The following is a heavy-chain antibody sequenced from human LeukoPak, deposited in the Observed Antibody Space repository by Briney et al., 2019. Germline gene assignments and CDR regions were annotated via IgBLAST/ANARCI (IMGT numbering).Heavy chain of an antibody. J-gene: IGHJ2*01. Sequence: NPSETLSLTCTVSGYSISSGYYWSWIRQPPGKGLEWIGYIYYSGSTNYNPSLKSRVTISVDTSKNQFSLKLSSVTAADTAVYYCAREEMAKRYFDLWGRGTLVTVSS. V-gene: IGHV4-61*01. CDR1: GYSISSGYY. CDR2: IYYSGST. D-gene: IGHD5-24*01. CDR3: AREEMAKRYFDL.